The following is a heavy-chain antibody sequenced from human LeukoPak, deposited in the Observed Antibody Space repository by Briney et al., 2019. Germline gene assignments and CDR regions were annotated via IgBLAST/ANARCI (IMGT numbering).Heavy chain of an antibody. J-gene: IGHJ3*02. CDR2: ISYDGSNK. V-gene: IGHV3-30-3*01. CDR1: GFTFSNYW. CDR3: ARDQALAFDI. Sequence: GGSLRLSCVASGFTFSNYWMGWVRQAPGKGLEWVAVISYDGSNKYYADSVKGRFTISRDNSKNTLYLQMNSLRAEDTAVYYCARDQALAFDIWGQGTMVTVSS.